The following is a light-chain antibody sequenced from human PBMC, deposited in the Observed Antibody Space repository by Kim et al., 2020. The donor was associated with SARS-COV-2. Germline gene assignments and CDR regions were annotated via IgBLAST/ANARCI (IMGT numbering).Light chain of an antibody. CDR3: AAWDDSLDGPV. J-gene: IGLJ2*01. Sequence: GQRVTSTCSGSSSNIGCNTVNWYQQFPGTAPKLLIYGNNQRPSGVPDRFSGSKSSTSASLAISGHQSEDEADYYCAAWDDSLDGPVFGGGTQLTVL. V-gene: IGLV1-44*01. CDR2: GNN. CDR1: SSNIGCNT.